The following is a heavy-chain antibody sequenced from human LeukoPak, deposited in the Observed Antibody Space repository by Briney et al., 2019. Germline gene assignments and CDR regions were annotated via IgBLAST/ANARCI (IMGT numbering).Heavy chain of an antibody. D-gene: IGHD6-19*01. V-gene: IGHV4-39*01. Sequence: SETLSLTCTVSGGSISSSSYYWGWIRQPPGKGLEWIGSIYYSGSTYYNPSLKSRVTISVDTSKNQFSLKLSSVTAAGTAVYYCARQSPNSSGWYDFDYWGQGTLVTVSS. J-gene: IGHJ4*02. CDR1: GGSISSSSYY. CDR2: IYYSGST. CDR3: ARQSPNSSGWYDFDY.